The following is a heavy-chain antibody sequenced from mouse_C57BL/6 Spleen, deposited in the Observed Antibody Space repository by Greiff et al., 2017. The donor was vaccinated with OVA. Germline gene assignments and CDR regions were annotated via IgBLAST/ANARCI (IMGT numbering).Heavy chain of an antibody. CDR2: INPTTGGT. Sequence: VQLKESGPELVKPGASVKISCTASGYSFTGYYMHWVKQSPEKSLEWIGEINPTTGGTTYNEKFKAKATLTVDKSSSTAYMQLKSLTSEDSAVYYCARSHYYGSSDIDYWGQGTTLTVSS. J-gene: IGHJ2*01. CDR1: GYSFTGYY. D-gene: IGHD1-1*01. V-gene: IGHV1-42*01. CDR3: ARSHYYGSSDIDY.